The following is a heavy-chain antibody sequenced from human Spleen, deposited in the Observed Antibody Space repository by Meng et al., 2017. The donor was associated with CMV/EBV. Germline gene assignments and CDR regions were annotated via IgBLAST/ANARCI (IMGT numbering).Heavy chain of an antibody. Sequence: GESLKISCAASGFTFSSYWMSWVRQAPGKGLEWVANIKQDGSEKYYVDSVKGRFTISRDNAKNSLYLQMNSLRAEDTAVYYCARLLIQYPRLDAFDIWGQGTMVTVSS. D-gene: IGHD2/OR15-2a*01. CDR1: GFTFSSYW. V-gene: IGHV3-7*01. J-gene: IGHJ3*02. CDR3: ARLLIQYPRLDAFDI. CDR2: IKQDGSEK.